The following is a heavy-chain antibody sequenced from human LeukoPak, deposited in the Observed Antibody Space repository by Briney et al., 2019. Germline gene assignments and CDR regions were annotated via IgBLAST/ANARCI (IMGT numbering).Heavy chain of an antibody. D-gene: IGHD2-2*02. V-gene: IGHV3-23*01. CDR2: ISGSGGST. CDR3: AKDRVGYCSSTSCYIFDY. Sequence: PGGSLRLSCAASGFTFSSYAMSWVRQAPGKGLEWVSAISGSGGSTYYADSVKGRFTISRDNSKNTLYLQMNSLRAEDTAVYYCAKDRVGYCSSTSCYIFDYWGQGTLVTVSS. J-gene: IGHJ4*02. CDR1: GFTFSSYA.